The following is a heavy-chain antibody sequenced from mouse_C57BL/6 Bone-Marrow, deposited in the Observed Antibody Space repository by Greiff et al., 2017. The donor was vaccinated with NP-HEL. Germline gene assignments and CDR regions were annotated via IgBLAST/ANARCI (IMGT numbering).Heavy chain of an antibody. Sequence: QVHVKQSGAELVKPGASVKISCKASGYAFSSYWMNWVKQRPGKGLEWIGQIYPGDGDTNYNGKFKGKATLTADKSSSTAYMQLSSLTSEDSAVYFCARERYDYDNYWGQGTTLTVSS. CDR2: IYPGDGDT. D-gene: IGHD2-4*01. CDR1: GYAFSSYW. CDR3: ARERYDYDNY. V-gene: IGHV1-80*01. J-gene: IGHJ2*01.